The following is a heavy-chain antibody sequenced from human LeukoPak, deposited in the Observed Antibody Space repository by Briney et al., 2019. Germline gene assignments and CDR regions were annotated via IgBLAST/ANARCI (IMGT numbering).Heavy chain of an antibody. V-gene: IGHV4-59*01. CDR3: ARERVSSWYRIDY. Sequence: SETLSLTCIVSGGSISSYYWSWIRQPPGKGLEWIGYIYYSGSTNYNPSLKSRVTISVDTSKNQFSLKLSSVTAADTAVYYCARERVSSWYRIDYWGQGTLVTVSS. J-gene: IGHJ4*02. CDR2: IYYSGST. CDR1: GGSISSYY. D-gene: IGHD6-13*01.